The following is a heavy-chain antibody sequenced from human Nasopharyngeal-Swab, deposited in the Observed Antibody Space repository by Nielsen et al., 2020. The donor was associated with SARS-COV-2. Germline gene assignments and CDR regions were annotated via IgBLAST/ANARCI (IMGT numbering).Heavy chain of an antibody. CDR3: ARGTPYCSSTSCYSWFDP. V-gene: IGHV4-59*13. CDR1: GDSISSYY. D-gene: IGHD2-2*01. Sequence: SETLSLTCTVSGDSISSYYWSWIRQPPGKGLEWIGYIYYSGSTNYNPSLKSRVTISVDTSKNQFSLKLSSVTAADTAVYYCARGTPYCSSTSCYSWFDPWGQGTLVTVSS. J-gene: IGHJ5*02. CDR2: IYYSGST.